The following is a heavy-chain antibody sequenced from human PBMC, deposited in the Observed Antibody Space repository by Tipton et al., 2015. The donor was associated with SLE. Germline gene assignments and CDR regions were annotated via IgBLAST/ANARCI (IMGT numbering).Heavy chain of an antibody. D-gene: IGHD3-22*01. Sequence: TLSLTCTVSGVSISDYYWSWIRQPPGRGLEWIGYIYNSGSTNCNPSLKSRVTMSVDTSKNQFSLRLHSVTVADTAVYYCARGGLYETSAYSVGFDIWGQGTLVTVSP. CDR3: ARGGLYETSAYSVGFDI. V-gene: IGHV4-4*08. J-gene: IGHJ3*02. CDR1: GVSISDYY. CDR2: IYNSGST.